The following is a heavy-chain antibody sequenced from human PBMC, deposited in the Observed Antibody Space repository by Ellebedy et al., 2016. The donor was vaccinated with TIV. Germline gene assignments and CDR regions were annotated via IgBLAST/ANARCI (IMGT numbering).Heavy chain of an antibody. Sequence: PGGSLRLSCAVSGFTFSDHYMDWVRLAPGKGPEWVGRSRNKAKSYTTDYAASVKGRFTISRDDSKNSLSLQMNSLKTEDTAIYYSARDTTSDYWGQGALVTVSS. J-gene: IGHJ4*02. CDR3: ARDTTSDY. CDR1: GFTFSDHY. D-gene: IGHD1-1*01. V-gene: IGHV3-72*01. CDR2: SRNKAKSYTT.